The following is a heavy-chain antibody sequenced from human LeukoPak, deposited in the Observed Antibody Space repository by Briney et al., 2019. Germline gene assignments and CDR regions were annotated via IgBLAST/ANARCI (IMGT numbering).Heavy chain of an antibody. CDR2: IYYSGST. Sequence: PSETLSLTCTVSGGSISSYYWSWIRQPPGKGLEWIGYIYYSGSTNYNPSLKSRVTISVDTSKNQFSLKLSSVTAADTAVYYCGRGVTSQNIVTSHYYYYMDVWGEGTTVTISS. D-gene: IGHD2/OR15-2a*01. V-gene: IGHV4-59*01. J-gene: IGHJ6*03. CDR1: GGSISSYY. CDR3: GRGVTSQNIVTSHYYYYMDV.